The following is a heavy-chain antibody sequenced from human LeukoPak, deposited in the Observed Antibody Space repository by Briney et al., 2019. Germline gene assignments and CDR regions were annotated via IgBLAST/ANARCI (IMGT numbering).Heavy chain of an antibody. J-gene: IGHJ4*02. CDR2: INSDGSST. D-gene: IGHD3-9*01. V-gene: IGHV3-74*01. CDR3: ARDKADYDVLSN. Sequence: GGSLRLSCAASGFTFCNYWMHWVRQAPGKGLVWVSRINSDGSSTSYADSVKGRFTISRDNAKNTLYLQMNSLRAEDTAVYYCARDKADYDVLSNWGQGTLVTVSS. CDR1: GFTFCNYW.